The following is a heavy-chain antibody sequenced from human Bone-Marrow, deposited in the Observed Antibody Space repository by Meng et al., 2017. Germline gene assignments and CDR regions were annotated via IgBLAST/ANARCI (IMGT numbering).Heavy chain of an antibody. CDR1: GGSFSAYY. CDR2: INHSGST. D-gene: IGHD2-2*02. Sequence: QVQVQQWGAGLLKPSETLSLTCAFYGGSFSAYYWSWIRQPPGKGLVWIGEINHSGSTNYNPSLKSRVPISVDTSKNQFSRKLSSVTAADTAVYYCARGSGSPEYCSSTSCYSGGWFDPWGQGTLVTVSS. J-gene: IGHJ5*02. CDR3: ARGSGSPEYCSSTSCYSGGWFDP. V-gene: IGHV4-34*01.